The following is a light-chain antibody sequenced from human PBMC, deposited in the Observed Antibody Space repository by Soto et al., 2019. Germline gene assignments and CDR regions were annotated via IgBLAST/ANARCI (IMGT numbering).Light chain of an antibody. J-gene: IGKJ1*01. Sequence: EIVLTQSPATLSLSPGERATLSCGASQNVSNSYLAWYQQKPGLAPRLLTYDACSRAIGIPDRFSGSGSGADFTLTISRLEPEDFAVYYCQQYGTSRWTFGQGTKVEIK. V-gene: IGKV3D-20*01. CDR2: DAC. CDR3: QQYGTSRWT. CDR1: QNVSNSY.